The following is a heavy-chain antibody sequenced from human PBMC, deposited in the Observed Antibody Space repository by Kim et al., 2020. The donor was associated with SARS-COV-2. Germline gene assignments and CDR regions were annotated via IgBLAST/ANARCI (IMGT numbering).Heavy chain of an antibody. CDR1: GYTFTSYG. J-gene: IGHJ5*02. D-gene: IGHD3-3*01. Sequence: ASVKVSCKASGYTFTSYGISWVRQAPGQGLEWMGWISAYNGNTNYAQKLQGRVTITTDTSTSTAYMELRSLRSDDTAVYYCARAPYYDFWSGPAVWFDPWGQGTLVTVSA. CDR2: ISAYNGNT. V-gene: IGHV1-18*04. CDR3: ARAPYYDFWSGPAVWFDP.